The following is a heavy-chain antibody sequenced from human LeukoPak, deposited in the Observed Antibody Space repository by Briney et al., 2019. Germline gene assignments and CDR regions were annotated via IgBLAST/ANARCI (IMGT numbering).Heavy chain of an antibody. J-gene: IGHJ4*02. CDR1: GYTFTSYG. V-gene: IGHV1-18*01. D-gene: IGHD2-15*01. Sequence: ASVKDSCKASGYTFTSYGISWVRQAPGQGLEWMGWISAYNGNTNYAQKLQGRVTMTTDTSTSTAYMELRSLRSDDTAVYYCARDRVIGYCSGGSCSSLDYWGQGTLVTVSS. CDR3: ARDRVIGYCSGGSCSSLDY. CDR2: ISAYNGNT.